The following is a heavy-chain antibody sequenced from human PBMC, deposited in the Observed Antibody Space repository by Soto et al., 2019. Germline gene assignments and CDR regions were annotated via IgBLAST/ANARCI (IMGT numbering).Heavy chain of an antibody. J-gene: IGHJ4*02. D-gene: IGHD2-21*02. V-gene: IGHV4-34*01. Sequence: QVQLQQWGAGLLKPSETLSLTCAVYGGSFSGYYWSWIRQPPGKGLEWIGEIRHSGSTNYNPSLKGRVTISVDTSKNQFSLKLSSVTAADTAVYYCARTYGGNSFDYWGQGTLVTVSS. CDR3: ARTYGGNSFDY. CDR2: IRHSGST. CDR1: GGSFSGYY.